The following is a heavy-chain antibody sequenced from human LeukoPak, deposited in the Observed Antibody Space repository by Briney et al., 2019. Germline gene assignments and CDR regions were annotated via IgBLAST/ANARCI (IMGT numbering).Heavy chain of an antibody. V-gene: IGHV4-39*07. CDR2: IYYSGST. CDR1: GGSISSSSYY. Sequence: PSETLSLTCTVSGGSISSSSYYWGWIRQPPGKGLEWVGSIYYSGSTNYNPSLKSRVTMSVDTSKNQFSLKLSSVTAADTAVYYCARGQSPSSWHTPFGSWGQGTLVTVSS. J-gene: IGHJ4*02. CDR3: ARGQSPSSWHTPFGS. D-gene: IGHD6-13*01.